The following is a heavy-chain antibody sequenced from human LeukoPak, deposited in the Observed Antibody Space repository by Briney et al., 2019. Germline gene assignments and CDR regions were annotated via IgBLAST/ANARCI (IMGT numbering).Heavy chain of an antibody. J-gene: IGHJ4*02. V-gene: IGHV1-18*01. Sequence: GASVKVSCKASGSDFTSVGITWVRRAPGQGLEWMGWISPYNGNTRYAQKFQGRVAMTTDTSTTTAYMELRGLRFNDTAVYYCARAGPRSGWYFEYWGQGTLVTVSS. D-gene: IGHD6-19*01. CDR2: ISPYNGNT. CDR3: ARAGPRSGWYFEY. CDR1: GSDFTSVG.